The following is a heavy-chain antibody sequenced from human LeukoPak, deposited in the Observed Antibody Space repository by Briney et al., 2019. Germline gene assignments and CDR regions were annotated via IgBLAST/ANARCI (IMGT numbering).Heavy chain of an antibody. J-gene: IGHJ3*02. CDR2: ISGSRGST. CDR3: AKDNFDSSGTQYDAFDT. CDR1: GFTFSSYA. D-gene: IGHD3-22*01. V-gene: IGHV3-23*01. Sequence: GGSLRLSCAASGFTFSSYAMSWFRQAPGKGLEWVSAISGSRGSTYYADSVKGRFTISRDISKNTLYLQMNSLRAEDTAVYYCAKDNFDSSGTQYDAFDTWGQGTMVTVSS.